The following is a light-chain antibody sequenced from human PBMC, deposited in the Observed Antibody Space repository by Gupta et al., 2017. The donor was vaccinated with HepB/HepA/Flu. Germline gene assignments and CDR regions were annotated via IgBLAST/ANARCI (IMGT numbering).Light chain of an antibody. CDR1: SSNIGSNY. J-gene: IGLJ3*02. V-gene: IGLV1-47*01. CDR2: RNN. CDR3: AARDDSLSGPV. Sequence: QSVLTQPPSASGTPGQRVTISCSGSSSNIGSNYVYWYQQLPGTAPKLLIYRNNQRPSGVPDRFSGSKSGTSASLAICGLRSEDEADYYCAARDDSLSGPVFGGGTKLTVL.